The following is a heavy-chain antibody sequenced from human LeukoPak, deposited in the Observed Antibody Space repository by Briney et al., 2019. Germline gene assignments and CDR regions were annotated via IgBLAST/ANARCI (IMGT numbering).Heavy chain of an antibody. CDR2: IYYSGST. CDR3: ARDQATVTPYGMDV. J-gene: IGHJ6*03. CDR1: GGSISSYY. V-gene: IGHV4-59*01. Sequence: SETLSLTCTVSGGSISSYYWSWIRQPPGKGLEWIGYIYYSGSTNYNPSLKSRVTISVDTSKNQFSLKLSSVTAADTAVYYCARDQATVTPYGMDVWGKGTTVTPSS. D-gene: IGHD4-11*01.